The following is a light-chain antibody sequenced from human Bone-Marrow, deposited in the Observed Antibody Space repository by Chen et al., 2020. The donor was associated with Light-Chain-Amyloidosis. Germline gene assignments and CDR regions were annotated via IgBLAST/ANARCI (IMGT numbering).Light chain of an antibody. J-gene: IGLJ1*01. CDR1: SSDVGGDNH. V-gene: IGLV2-14*01. Sequence: QSALTQPASVSGSPGQSITISCTGTSSDVGGDNHVSWYQQHPDKAPKLMIYDVTNRPSWVPDRFSGPKSDNTASLTSSGLQTEDEADYFCSSDTITNTLVFGSGTRVTVL. CDR2: DVT. CDR3: SSDTITNTLV.